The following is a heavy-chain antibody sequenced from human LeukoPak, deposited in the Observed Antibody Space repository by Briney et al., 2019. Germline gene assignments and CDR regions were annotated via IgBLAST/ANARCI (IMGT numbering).Heavy chain of an antibody. J-gene: IGHJ4*02. CDR1: GYTFTSYY. CDR3: AMTYNWNYFDY. Sequence: ASVKVSCKASGYTFTSYYMHWVRQAPGQGLEWMGIINPSGGSTSYAQKFQGRVTMTRDASTSTVYMELSSLRSEDTAVYYCAMTYNWNYFDYWGQGTLVTVSS. CDR2: INPSGGST. D-gene: IGHD1-20*01. V-gene: IGHV1-46*01.